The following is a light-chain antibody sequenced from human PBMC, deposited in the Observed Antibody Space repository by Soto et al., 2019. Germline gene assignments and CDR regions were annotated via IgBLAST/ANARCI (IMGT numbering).Light chain of an antibody. CDR3: QQYDTSPRT. CDR2: DAS. CDR1: QSLSRY. J-gene: IGKJ1*01. V-gene: IGKV3-20*01. Sequence: EIVLTQSPATLSLSPGERATLSCRASQSLSRYLGWYQQKPGQAPRLLIYDASSRATGIPDRFSGSGSGTDFSLTINRLEPEDSAVYYCQQYDTSPRTFGQGTKVEI.